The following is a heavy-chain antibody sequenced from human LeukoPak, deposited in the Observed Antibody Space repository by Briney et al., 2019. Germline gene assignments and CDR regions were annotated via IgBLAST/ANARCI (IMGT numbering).Heavy chain of an antibody. CDR2: ISGSGDST. CDR3: ARRSDTAMGQADY. J-gene: IGHJ4*02. CDR1: GFTFSNYA. Sequence: GGSLRLSCAASGFTFSNYAMRWVRQAPGKGLEWVSGISGSGDSTYYADSVKGRFTISRDNSKNTLYLQMNSLRAEDTAVYFCARRSDTAMGQADYWGQGTLVTVSS. D-gene: IGHD5-18*01. V-gene: IGHV3-23*01.